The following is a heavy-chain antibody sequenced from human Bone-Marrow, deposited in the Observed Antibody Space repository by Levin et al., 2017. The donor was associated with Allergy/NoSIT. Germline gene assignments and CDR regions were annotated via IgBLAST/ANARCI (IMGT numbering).Heavy chain of an antibody. CDR3: ARRQQLDPNPFDY. D-gene: IGHD6-13*01. V-gene: IGHV3-21*01. J-gene: IGHJ4*02. CDR1: GFTLSSYS. Sequence: LSLTCAASGFTLSSYSMNWVRQAPGKGLEWVSSISSSSSYIYYGDSVKGRFTISRDNAKNSLYLQMNSLRAEDTAIYYCARRQQLDPNPFDYWGQGVLVTVSS. CDR2: ISSSSSYI.